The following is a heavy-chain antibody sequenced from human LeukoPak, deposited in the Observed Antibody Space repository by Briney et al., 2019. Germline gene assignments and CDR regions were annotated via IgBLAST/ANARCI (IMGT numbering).Heavy chain of an antibody. CDR3: ASSPKTHFGVVIIRRDYYYYYGMDV. V-gene: IGHV1-69*13. CDR1: GGTFSSYA. CDR2: IIPIFGTA. Sequence: ASVTVSFTASGGTFSSYAISWVRQAPGQGLEWMGGIIPIFGTANYAQKFQGRVTITADESTSTAYMELSSLRSEDTAVYYCASSPKTHFGVVIIRRDYYYYYGMDVWGQGTTVTVSS. D-gene: IGHD3-3*01. J-gene: IGHJ6*02.